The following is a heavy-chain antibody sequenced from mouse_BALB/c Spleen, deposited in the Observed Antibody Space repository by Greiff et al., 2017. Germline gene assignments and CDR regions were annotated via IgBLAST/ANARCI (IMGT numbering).Heavy chain of an antibody. Sequence: QVQLQQPGAELVKPGTSVKLSCKASGYNFTSYWINWVKLRPGQGLEWIGDIYPGSGSTNYNEKFKSKATLTVDTSSSTGYMQLSSLASEDSALYYCARSGYDVGYAMDYWGQGTSVTVSS. CDR2: IYPGSGST. CDR3: ARSGYDVGYAMDY. CDR1: GYNFTSYW. V-gene: IGHV1-55*01. J-gene: IGHJ4*01. D-gene: IGHD2-14*01.